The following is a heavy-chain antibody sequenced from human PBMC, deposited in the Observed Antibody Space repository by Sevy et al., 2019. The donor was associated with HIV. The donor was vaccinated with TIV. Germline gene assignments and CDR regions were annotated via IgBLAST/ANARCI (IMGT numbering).Heavy chain of an antibody. J-gene: IGHJ5*02. V-gene: IGHV4-39*01. CDR2: IYYTGST. Sequence: SETRSLTCSVFGGSISSSSYYWGWIRQPPGKGLEWIGSIYYTGSTYYNPSFKSGVTISVDTSKNQFSLRLSSVTAADTAVYYCARVGPGNWFDPWGQGTPVTVSS. CDR3: ARVGPGNWFDP. CDR1: GGSISSSSYY.